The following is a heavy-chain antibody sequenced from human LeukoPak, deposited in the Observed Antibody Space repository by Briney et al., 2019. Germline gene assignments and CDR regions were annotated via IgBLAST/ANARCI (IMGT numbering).Heavy chain of an antibody. CDR2: IIPILGIA. CDR1: GGTFSSYT. CDR3: ARDQGATIFGVVIMGAFDI. V-gene: IGHV1-69*04. J-gene: IGHJ3*02. D-gene: IGHD3-3*01. Sequence: GASVKVSCKASGGTFSSYTISWVRQAPGQGLEWMGRIIPILGIANYAQKFQGRVTITADKSTSTAYMELSGLRSEDTAVYYCARDQGATIFGVVIMGAFDIWGQGTMVTVSS.